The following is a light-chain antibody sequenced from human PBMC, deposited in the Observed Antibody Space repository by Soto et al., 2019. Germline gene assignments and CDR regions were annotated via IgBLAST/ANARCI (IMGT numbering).Light chain of an antibody. CDR2: AAS. CDR3: QQYSDSPPT. CDR1: QSVSSDY. V-gene: IGKV3-20*01. J-gene: IGKJ1*01. Sequence: ETVLTQSPGTLSLSPGEIATLSCRSSQSVSSDYLAWYQQKPGQPPRLLIYAASSRATAIPDRFSGSGSGTDFTLTIDRLEPEDFAMYYCQQYSDSPPTFGQGTKVDIK.